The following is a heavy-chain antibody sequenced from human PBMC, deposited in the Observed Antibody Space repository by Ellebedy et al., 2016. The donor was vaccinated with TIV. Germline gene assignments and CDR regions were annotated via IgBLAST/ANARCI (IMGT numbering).Heavy chain of an antibody. CDR1: GFTFSSYA. D-gene: IGHD3-10*01. CDR3: VKAGGD. CDR2: FVSNGDSP. J-gene: IGHJ4*02. Sequence: GESLKISCSASGFTFSSYAMHWVRQAPGKGLEYISAFVSNGDSPYYANSVKGRFTISRDNSKNTLYLQMSSMRPEDTAVYYCVKAGGDWGQGTLVTVSS. V-gene: IGHV3-64D*06.